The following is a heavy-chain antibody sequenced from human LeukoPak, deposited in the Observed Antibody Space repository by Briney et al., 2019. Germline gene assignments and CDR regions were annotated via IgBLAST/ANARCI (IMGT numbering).Heavy chain of an antibody. D-gene: IGHD3-10*02. J-gene: IGHJ4*02. Sequence: GGSLRLSCATSGFNFDHYTIHWVRQAPGKGLEWVSLAGWAGGTTFYSDSVRGRFTISRDSGRKSVYLQMNSLTTDDTAFYFCAKELDTMFFDYWGQGALVTVSS. CDR3: AKELDTMFFDY. CDR1: GFNFDHYT. CDR2: AGWAGGTT. V-gene: IGHV3-43*01.